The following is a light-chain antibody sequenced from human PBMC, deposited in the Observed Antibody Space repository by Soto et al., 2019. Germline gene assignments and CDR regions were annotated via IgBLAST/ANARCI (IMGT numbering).Light chain of an antibody. CDR1: ESFSGY. V-gene: IGKV3-11*01. CDR3: QQRINWPLT. J-gene: IGKJ4*01. Sequence: EIVLTQSPATLSLSPGERATLSCRASESFSGYLAWYQQKPGQAPRLLIYDASNRATGIPARFSGSGSGTDFPLTISSLEPEDSAVYYCQQRINWPLTFGGGTKVEIK. CDR2: DAS.